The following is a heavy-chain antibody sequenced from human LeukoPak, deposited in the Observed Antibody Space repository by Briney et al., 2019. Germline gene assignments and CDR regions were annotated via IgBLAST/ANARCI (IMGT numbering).Heavy chain of an antibody. J-gene: IGHJ4*02. Sequence: GASVKVSCKASGYSFTDYYIHWVRQAPGQGLEWMGWINPNSGGTKDAQKFQGRVTMSRDTSISTAYMELSRLRSDDTAVYYCARVVPHTRGNGLRYFDWLSRGDDKGRFDSWGQGSLVNV. CDR1: GYSFTDYY. CDR3: ARVVPHTRGNGLRYFDWLSRGDDKGRFDS. CDR2: INPNSGGT. D-gene: IGHD3-9*01. V-gene: IGHV1-2*02.